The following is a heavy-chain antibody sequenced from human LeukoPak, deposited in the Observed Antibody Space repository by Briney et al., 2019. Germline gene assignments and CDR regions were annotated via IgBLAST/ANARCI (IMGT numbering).Heavy chain of an antibody. Sequence: GGSLRLSCAASGFTFSDYYMSWIRQAPGKGLEWVSYISSSGSTIYYADSVKGRFTISRDNAKNSLYLQMNSLRAEDTAVCYCARQLYDFWSGYYHQGNWFDPWGQGTLVTVSS. CDR2: ISSSGSTI. CDR3: ARQLYDFWSGYYHQGNWFDP. CDR1: GFTFSDYY. J-gene: IGHJ5*02. D-gene: IGHD3-3*01. V-gene: IGHV3-11*01.